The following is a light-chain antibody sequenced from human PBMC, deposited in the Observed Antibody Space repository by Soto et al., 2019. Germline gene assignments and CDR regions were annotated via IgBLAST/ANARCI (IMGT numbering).Light chain of an antibody. J-gene: IGKJ2*01. V-gene: IGKV3-15*01. CDR3: QQYKNWSPYT. CDR1: QSVSSS. CDR2: DTS. Sequence: EVVMTQSPDTLSVSPGERVTLSCRASQSVSSSLAWYQQKPRQAPRLLIYDTSTSAAAIPARFSGSGSGTEFSLTISSLQSEDSAVYYYQQYKNWSPYTFGQGTKLEIK.